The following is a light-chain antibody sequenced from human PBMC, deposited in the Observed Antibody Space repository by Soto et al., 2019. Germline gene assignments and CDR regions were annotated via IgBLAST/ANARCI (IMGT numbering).Light chain of an antibody. V-gene: IGKV1-33*01. CDR3: EQSANLTLT. Sequence: DIQMTQSPSSLSASVGDRVTITCQASDDISNYLNWYQQKPGKAPKVLIYDASHLESVVPSRLSGGGSVTEFTFTISSLQAEDMATCYSEQSANLTLTFGPGTKVDI. CDR1: DDISNY. CDR2: DAS. J-gene: IGKJ3*01.